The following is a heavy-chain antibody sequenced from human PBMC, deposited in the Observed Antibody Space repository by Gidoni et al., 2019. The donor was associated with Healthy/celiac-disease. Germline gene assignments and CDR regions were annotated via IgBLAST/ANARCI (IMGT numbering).Heavy chain of an antibody. CDR3: ARDVYGGKPANFDY. V-gene: IGHV3-21*01. J-gene: IGHJ4*02. CDR2: ISSSSSYI. Sequence: EVQLVESGGGLVKPGGSLRLSCAASAFTFRSYSMNWVRQAPGKGLEWVSSISSSSSYIYYADSVKGRFTISRDNAKNSLYLQMNSLRAEDTAVYYCARDVYGGKPANFDYWGQGTLVTVSS. D-gene: IGHD2-15*01. CDR1: AFTFRSYS.